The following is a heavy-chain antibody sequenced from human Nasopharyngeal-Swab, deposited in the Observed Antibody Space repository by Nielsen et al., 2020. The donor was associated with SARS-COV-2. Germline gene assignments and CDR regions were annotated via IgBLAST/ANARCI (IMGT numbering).Heavy chain of an antibody. CDR3: ASDLSGRDDF. J-gene: IGHJ4*02. D-gene: IGHD6-19*01. Sequence: GGSLRLSCVASGFTFSNYWMHWVRQAPGQGLVWVSRTDEYGTTINYADSVKGRFAISRDNAKNTLYLQMNSLRADDTAMYYCASDLSGRDDFWGQGTLVTVAS. CDR1: GFTFSNYW. V-gene: IGHV3-74*01. CDR2: TDEYGTTI.